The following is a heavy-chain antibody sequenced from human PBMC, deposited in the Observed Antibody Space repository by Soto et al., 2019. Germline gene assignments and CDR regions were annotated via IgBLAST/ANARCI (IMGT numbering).Heavy chain of an antibody. CDR2: MNPNSGDT. CDR3: ARGPGSSDWRFSYYYMGV. Sequence: QVQLVQSGAEVKKPGASVKVSCTFTSYDINWVQQAAGQGLEWMAWMNPNSGDTRFAQKFQGRVTMTRDTSKFTAYMELSNLRSEDTAVYYCARGPGSSDWRFSYYYMGVWDQGTTVTVSS. V-gene: IGHV1-8*01. J-gene: IGHJ6*02. D-gene: IGHD6-19*01. CDR1: FTSYD.